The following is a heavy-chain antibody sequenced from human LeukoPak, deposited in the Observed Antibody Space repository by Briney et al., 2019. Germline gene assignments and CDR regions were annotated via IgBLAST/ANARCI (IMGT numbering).Heavy chain of an antibody. J-gene: IGHJ6*03. Sequence: SETLSLTYTVSGGSVSSGSYYWTWIRQTAGKELEWIGRIYISGTTNYNPSLKSRVTISLDTSKNQFSLKLSSVTAADTAVYYCARGRTADYYQYYMDVWGTGTTVTVSS. CDR1: GGSVSSGSYY. D-gene: IGHD5-18*01. CDR2: IYISGTT. CDR3: ARGRTADYYQYYMDV. V-gene: IGHV4-61*02.